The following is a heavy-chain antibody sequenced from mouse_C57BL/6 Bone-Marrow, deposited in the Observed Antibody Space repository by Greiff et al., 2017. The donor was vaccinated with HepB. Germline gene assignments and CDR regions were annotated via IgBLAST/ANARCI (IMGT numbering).Heavy chain of an antibody. D-gene: IGHD2-2*01. CDR2: IYPRSGNT. CDR3: AGRGLEN. CDR1: GYTFTSYG. V-gene: IGHV1-81*01. Sequence: QVQLQQSGAELARPGASVKLSCKASGYTFTSYGISWVKQRPGQGLEWIGEIYPRSGNTYYNEKFKGKATLTADKSSSTAYMELRSLASEDSAVYFCAGRGLENWGQGTTLTVSS. J-gene: IGHJ2*01.